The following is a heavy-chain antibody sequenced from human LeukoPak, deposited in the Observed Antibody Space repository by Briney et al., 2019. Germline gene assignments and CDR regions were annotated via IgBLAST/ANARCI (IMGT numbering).Heavy chain of an antibody. CDR3: ARGFGESHFDY. V-gene: IGHV3-33*01. CDR2: LWYDGSNE. D-gene: IGHD3-16*01. Sequence: GGSLRLSCVLSGFTFDSYAMHWVRQAPGKGLEWVAGLWYDGSNENYADSVKGRFTISRDNSNNTLYLQMNSLRPDDTAVYFCARGFGESHFDYWGQGTLVTVSS. CDR1: GFTFDSYA. J-gene: IGHJ4*02.